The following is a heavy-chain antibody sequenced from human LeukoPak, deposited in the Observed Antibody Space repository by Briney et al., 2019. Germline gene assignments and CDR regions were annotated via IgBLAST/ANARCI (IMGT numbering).Heavy chain of an antibody. Sequence: SETLSLTCAVYGGSFSGYYWSWIRQPPGKGLEWIGEINHSGSTNYNPSLKSRVTISVDTSKNQFSLKLSSVTAADTAVYYCARLGYCSSPSCYLGNAFDIWGQGTMVTVSS. D-gene: IGHD2-2*01. CDR2: INHSGST. J-gene: IGHJ3*02. CDR3: ARLGYCSSPSCYLGNAFDI. CDR1: GGSFSGYY. V-gene: IGHV4-34*01.